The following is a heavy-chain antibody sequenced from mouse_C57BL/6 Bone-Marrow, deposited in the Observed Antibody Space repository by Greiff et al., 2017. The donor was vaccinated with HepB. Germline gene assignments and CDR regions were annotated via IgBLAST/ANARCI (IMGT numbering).Heavy chain of an antibody. J-gene: IGHJ2*01. CDR1: GYTFTSYW. V-gene: IGHV1-72*01. CDR3: ARNPLYYGSSLYYFDY. Sequence: QVHVKQPGAELVKPGASVKLSCKASGYTFTSYWMHWVKQRPGRGLEWIGRIDPNSGGTKYNEKFKSKATLTVDKPSSTAYMQLSSLTSEDSAVYYCARNPLYYGSSLYYFDYWGQGTTLTVSS. D-gene: IGHD1-1*01. CDR2: IDPNSGGT.